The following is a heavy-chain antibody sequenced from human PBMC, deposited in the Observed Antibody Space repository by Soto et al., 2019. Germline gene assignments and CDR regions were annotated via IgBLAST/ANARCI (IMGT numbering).Heavy chain of an antibody. V-gene: IGHV4-39*01. J-gene: IGHJ4*02. CDR1: GGSISSSSYY. D-gene: IGHD3-9*01. Sequence: QLQLQESGPGLVKPSETLSLTCTVSGGSISSSSYYWGWIRQPPGKGLEWIGSISSSGSTYYKPSLKSRVAMSVDTSKNQFSIKLTSVTAADTAVYYFARRNWFSFDYWCQGTLVTVSS. CDR2: ISSSGST. CDR3: ARRNWFSFDY.